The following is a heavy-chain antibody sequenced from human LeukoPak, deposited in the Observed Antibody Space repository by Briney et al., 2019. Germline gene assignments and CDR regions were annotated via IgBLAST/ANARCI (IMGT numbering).Heavy chain of an antibody. D-gene: IGHD3-9*01. J-gene: IGHJ4*02. CDR1: GGTFSSST. CDR2: IIPIFDTT. Sequence: ASVKVSCKASGGTFSSSTISWVRQAPGQALEWMGGIIPIFDTTNYAQKFQGRVKITADESTSTAYMELSSLRSEDTAVYYCARVPYDILTGYYPAIDYWGQGTLVTVSS. CDR3: ARVPYDILTGYYPAIDY. V-gene: IGHV1-69*13.